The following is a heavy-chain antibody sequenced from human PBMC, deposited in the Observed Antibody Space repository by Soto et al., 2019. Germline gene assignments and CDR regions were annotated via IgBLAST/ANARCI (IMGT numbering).Heavy chain of an antibody. J-gene: IGHJ6*02. CDR3: ARRGGSSSGYYAMDV. CDR2: IYSNGDT. D-gene: IGHD6-6*01. V-gene: IGHV4-31*03. CDR1: SDSMNSGGYY. Sequence: SETLSLTCSVSSDSMNSGGYYWSWIRQHPGKGLEWIGYIYSNGDTYYNPSLKSRVTISVDTSKNQFSLNLASVTAADTAVYYCARRGGSSSGYYAMDVWGQGTTVTVSS.